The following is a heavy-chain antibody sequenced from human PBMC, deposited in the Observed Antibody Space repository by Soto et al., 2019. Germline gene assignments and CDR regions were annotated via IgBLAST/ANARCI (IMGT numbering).Heavy chain of an antibody. CDR3: TTEALGATPDFGHDY. CDR2: IKSKTDGGTT. Sequence: GGSLRLSCAASGFTFSNAWMNWVRQAPGKGLEWVGRIKSKTDGGTTDYAAPVKGRFTISRDDSKNTLYLQMNSLKTEDTAVYYCTTEALGATPDFGHDYWGQGTLVTVSS. V-gene: IGHV3-15*07. J-gene: IGHJ4*02. D-gene: IGHD1-26*01. CDR1: GFTFSNAW.